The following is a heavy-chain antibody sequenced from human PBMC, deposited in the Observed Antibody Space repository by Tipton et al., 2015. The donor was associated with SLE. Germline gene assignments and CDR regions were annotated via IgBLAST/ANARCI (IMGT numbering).Heavy chain of an antibody. CDR3: ARSASIDSGDRFDY. CDR2: INPDDSDT. Sequence: QLVQSGAEVKKPGESLKISCKGSGYSFISHWIAWVRQMPGRGLEWMGIINPDDSDTRYSPSFQGQVTISADKSSSTDYLQWSSLRASDTAMYYCARSASIDSGDRFDYWGQGTLVTVSS. V-gene: IGHV5-51*03. CDR1: GYSFISHW. J-gene: IGHJ4*02. D-gene: IGHD4-17*01.